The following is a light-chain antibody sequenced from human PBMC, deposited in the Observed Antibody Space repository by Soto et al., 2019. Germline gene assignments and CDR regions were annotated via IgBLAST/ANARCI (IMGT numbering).Light chain of an antibody. CDR3: SSHAGSINLI. V-gene: IGLV2-8*01. CDR1: SSDVGGYNF. J-gene: IGLJ2*01. Sequence: QAVVTQPPSASGSPGQSVTIPCTGTSSDVGGYNFVSWYQQHPGKAPKLMIYEVNKRPSGVPDRFSGSKSGNTASLTVSGLQAEDEADYYCSSHAGSINLIFGGGTKLTVL. CDR2: EVN.